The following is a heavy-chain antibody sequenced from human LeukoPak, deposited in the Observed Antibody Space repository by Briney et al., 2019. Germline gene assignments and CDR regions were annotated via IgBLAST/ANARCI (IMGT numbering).Heavy chain of an antibody. J-gene: IGHJ4*02. Sequence: GGSLRLSCAASGFTFSSYSMNWVRQAPGKGLEWVSSISSSSYIYYADSVKGRFTISRDNAKNSLYLQMNSLRAEDTAVYYCARVGQLATFDYWGQGTLVTVSS. CDR3: ARVGQLATFDY. D-gene: IGHD6-6*01. V-gene: IGHV3-21*01. CDR1: GFTFSSYS. CDR2: ISSSSYI.